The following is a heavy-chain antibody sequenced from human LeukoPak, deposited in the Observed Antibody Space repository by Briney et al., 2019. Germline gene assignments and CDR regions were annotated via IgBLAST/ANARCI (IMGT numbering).Heavy chain of an antibody. J-gene: IGHJ3*01. CDR1: GFTFSGYE. CDR2: ISSSGSTI. V-gene: IGHV3-48*01. CDR3: AKFFTGEYVRAFDV. Sequence: RPGGSLRLSCAASGFTFSGYEMNWVRQAPGKGLEWVSYISSSGSTIYYADSVKGRFTISRDNSKNTLYLQMNSLRAEDTAVYYCAKFFTGEYVRAFDVWGQGTMVTVSS. D-gene: IGHD3-10*02.